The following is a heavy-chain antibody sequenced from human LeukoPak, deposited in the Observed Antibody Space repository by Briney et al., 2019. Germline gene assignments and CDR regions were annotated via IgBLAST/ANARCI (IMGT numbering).Heavy chain of an antibody. CDR1: GGSISSGDYY. CDR2: IYYSGST. CDR3: ARDARGYCSSTSCYEDYGMDV. Sequence: SQTLSPTCTVSGGSISSGDYYWSWIRQPPGKGLEWIGYIYYSGSTYYNPSLKSRVTISVDTSKNQFSLKLSSVTAADTAVYYCARDARGYCSSTSCYEDYGMDVWGKGTTVTVSS. V-gene: IGHV4-30-4*01. D-gene: IGHD2-2*01. J-gene: IGHJ6*04.